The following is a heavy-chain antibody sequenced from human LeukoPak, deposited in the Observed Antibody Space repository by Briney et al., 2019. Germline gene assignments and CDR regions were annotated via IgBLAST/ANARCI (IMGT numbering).Heavy chain of an antibody. V-gene: IGHV3-30*18. D-gene: IGHD3-10*01. CDR2: ISYDGSNK. CDR3: AKDQGKFGQNWFEP. CDR1: GFTFSSYG. J-gene: IGHJ5*02. Sequence: PGGSLRLSCAASGFTFSSYGMHWVRQAPGKGLEWVAVISYDGSNKYYADSVKGRFTISRDNSKNTLYLQMNSLRAEDTAVYYCAKDQGKFGQNWFEPWGQGTLVTVSS.